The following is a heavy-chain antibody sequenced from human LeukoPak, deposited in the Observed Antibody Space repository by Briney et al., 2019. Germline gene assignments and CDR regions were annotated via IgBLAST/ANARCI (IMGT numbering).Heavy chain of an antibody. CDR3: ASASPNIVVVPAARNEAFDI. D-gene: IGHD2-2*01. V-gene: IGHV4-30-4*08. CDR2: IYYSGST. Sequence: SSQTLSLTCTVSGGSISSGDYYWSWIRQPPGKGLEWIGYIYYSGSTYHNPSLKSRVTISVDTTKNQFSLKLSSVTAADTAEYYCASASPNIVVVPAARNEAFDIWGQGTMVTVSS. J-gene: IGHJ3*02. CDR1: GGSISSGDYY.